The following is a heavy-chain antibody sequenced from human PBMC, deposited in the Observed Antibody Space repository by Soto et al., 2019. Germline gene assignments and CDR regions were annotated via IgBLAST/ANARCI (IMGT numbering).Heavy chain of an antibody. CDR1: GGSISSYY. D-gene: IGHD5-18*01. V-gene: IGHV4-59*08. CDR3: ARRSDTAPYYYYYMDV. Sequence: PSETLSLTCTVSGGSISSYYWSWTRQPPGKGLEWIGYIYYSGSTNYNPSLKSRVTISVDTSKNQFSLKLSSVTAADTAVYYCARRSDTAPYYYYYMDVWGKGTTVTVSS. CDR2: IYYSGST. J-gene: IGHJ6*03.